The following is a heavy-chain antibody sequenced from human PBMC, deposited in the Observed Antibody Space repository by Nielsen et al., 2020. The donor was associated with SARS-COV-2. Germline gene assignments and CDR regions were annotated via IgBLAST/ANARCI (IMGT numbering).Heavy chain of an antibody. CDR3: ARDSVAATGQIYFYGFDV. CDR2: IKEDGSEK. Sequence: GESLKISCAASGFTFSSYWMSWVRQAPGKGLEWVANIKEDGSEKYYVDSVKGRFSISRDNAKNSLYLQMNNLRVEDTAVYYCARDSVAATGQIYFYGFDVWGQGTTVTVSS. J-gene: IGHJ6*02. D-gene: IGHD2-15*01. V-gene: IGHV3-7*03. CDR1: GFTFSSYW.